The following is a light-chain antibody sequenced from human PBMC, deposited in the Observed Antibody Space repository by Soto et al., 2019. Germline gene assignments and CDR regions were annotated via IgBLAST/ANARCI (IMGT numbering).Light chain of an antibody. Sequence: EIVLTQSPGTLSLSPGERATLYCRASQSVSNNYLAWYQQKPGQAPRLLIYGASSRATGIPDRFSGSGSGTDFTLTISRLEPEDFAVYYCQQYGSSPTFGQGTKVDIK. CDR3: QQYGSSPT. J-gene: IGKJ2*01. V-gene: IGKV3-20*01. CDR1: QSVSNNY. CDR2: GAS.